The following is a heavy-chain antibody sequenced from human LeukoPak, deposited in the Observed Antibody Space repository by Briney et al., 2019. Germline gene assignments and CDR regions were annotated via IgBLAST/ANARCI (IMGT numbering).Heavy chain of an antibody. CDR2: INHSGST. D-gene: IGHD3-16*02. CDR3: ARGPAKGRDYVWRSYRKYAY. Sequence: SETLSLTCAVYGGSFSGYYWSWIRQPPGKGLEWIGEINHSGSTNYNPPPKSRVTISVDTSKNQFSLKLSSVTAADTAVYYCARGPAKGRDYVWRSYRKYAYWGQGTLVTASS. CDR1: GGSFSGYY. V-gene: IGHV4-34*01. J-gene: IGHJ4*02.